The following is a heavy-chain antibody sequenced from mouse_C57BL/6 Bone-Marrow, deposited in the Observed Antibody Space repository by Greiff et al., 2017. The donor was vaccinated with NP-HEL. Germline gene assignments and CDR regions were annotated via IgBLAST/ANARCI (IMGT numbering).Heavy chain of an antibody. V-gene: IGHV1-81*01. CDR1: GYTFTSYG. Sequence: VQLQQSGAELARPGASVKLSCKASGYTFTSYGISWVKQRTGQGLEWIGEIYPRSGNTYYNEKFKGKATLTADKSSSTAYMELSSLTSEDSAVYFCARWGITQYYYAMDYWGQGTSVTVSS. J-gene: IGHJ4*01. CDR2: IYPRSGNT. D-gene: IGHD2-4*01. CDR3: ARWGITQYYYAMDY.